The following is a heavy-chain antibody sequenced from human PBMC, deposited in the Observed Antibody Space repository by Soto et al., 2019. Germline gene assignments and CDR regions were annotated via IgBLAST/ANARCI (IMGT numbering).Heavy chain of an antibody. V-gene: IGHV3-23*01. J-gene: IGHJ4*02. CDR1: GFSFGSYA. CDR2: ISGSDGKT. CDR3: ARWSYLDY. D-gene: IGHD3-3*01. Sequence: GGSLRLSCAASGFSFGSYALSWVRQAPGKGLEWVSTISGSDGKTFYADAVKGRFSISRDTSQNTLYLQMNSLRADDTAIYYCARWSYLDYWGQGTRVTSPQ.